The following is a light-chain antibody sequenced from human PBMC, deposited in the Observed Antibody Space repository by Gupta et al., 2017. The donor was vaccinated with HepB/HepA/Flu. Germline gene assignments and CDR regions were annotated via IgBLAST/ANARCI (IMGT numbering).Light chain of an antibody. Sequence: DIVMTQAPDSLAVSLGGRATINCESSQSVLYSSSNKNYLAWYQQKPGQPPKLLIYWASTRESGVPDRFSGSGSGTDFTLTISSLQAEDVAVYYCQQYYSTPLTFGPGTKVDIK. CDR2: WAS. CDR1: QSVLYSSSNKNY. CDR3: QQYYSTPLT. J-gene: IGKJ3*01. V-gene: IGKV4-1*01.